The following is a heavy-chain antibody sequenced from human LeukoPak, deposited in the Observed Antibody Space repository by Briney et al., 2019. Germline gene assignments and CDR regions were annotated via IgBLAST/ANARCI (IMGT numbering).Heavy chain of an antibody. Sequence: ASVKVSCKVSGYTLTELSMHWVRQAPGKGLEWMGGFDPEDGETIYAQKFQGRVTMTEDTSTDTAYMELSSLRSEDTAVYYCARAGENDSSGYYYGPLYYFDYWGQGTLVTVSS. CDR1: GYTLTELS. D-gene: IGHD3-22*01. CDR2: FDPEDGET. V-gene: IGHV1-24*01. J-gene: IGHJ4*02. CDR3: ARAGENDSSGYYYGPLYYFDY.